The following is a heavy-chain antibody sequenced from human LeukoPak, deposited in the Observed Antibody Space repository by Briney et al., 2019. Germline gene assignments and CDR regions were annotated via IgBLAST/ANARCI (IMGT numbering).Heavy chain of an antibody. Sequence: GGSLRLSCAASGFTFSSCAMSWVRQAPGKGLEWVSVISDRGGSTYYADSVKGRFTISRDNSKNTLYLQMNSLRAEDTAVYYCAEDPKPFITMVRGVISSSLDYWGQGTLVTVSS. CDR1: GFTFSSCA. CDR2: ISDRGGST. V-gene: IGHV3-23*01. CDR3: AEDPKPFITMVRGVISSSLDY. D-gene: IGHD3-10*01. J-gene: IGHJ4*02.